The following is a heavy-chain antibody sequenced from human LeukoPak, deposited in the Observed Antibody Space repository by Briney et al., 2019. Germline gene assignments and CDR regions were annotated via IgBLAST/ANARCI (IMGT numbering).Heavy chain of an antibody. CDR3: PRSGGTTIKDYYYGMDV. CDR1: GGTFSSYA. V-gene: IGHV1-69*04. Sequence: ASVKVSCKASGGTFSSYAISWVRQAPGQGLEWMGRIIPILGIANYAQKFQGRVTITADKSTSTAYMELSSLRSEDTAVYYCPRSGGTTIKDYYYGMDVWGQGTTVTVSS. CDR2: IIPILGIA. D-gene: IGHD5-24*01. J-gene: IGHJ6*02.